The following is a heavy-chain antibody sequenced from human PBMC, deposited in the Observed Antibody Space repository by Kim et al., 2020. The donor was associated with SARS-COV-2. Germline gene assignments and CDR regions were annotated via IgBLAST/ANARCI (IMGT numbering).Heavy chain of an antibody. D-gene: IGHD6-13*01. CDR2: IYSGGST. V-gene: IGHV3-66*02. Sequence: GGSLRLSCAASGFTVSSNYMSWVRQAPGKGLEWVSVIYSGGSTYYADSVKGRFTISRDNSKNTLYLQMNSLRAEDTAVYYCARVISSSWSYKLDYWGQGTLVTVSS. CDR3: ARVISSSWSYKLDY. CDR1: GFTVSSNY. J-gene: IGHJ4*02.